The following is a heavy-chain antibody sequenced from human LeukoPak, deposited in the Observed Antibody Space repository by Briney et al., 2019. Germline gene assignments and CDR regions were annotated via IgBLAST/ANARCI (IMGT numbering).Heavy chain of an antibody. CDR2: INPSGGST. CDR3: GRRNWAYSFFDL. V-gene: IGHV1-46*01. CDR1: GYTFTSYY. D-gene: IGHD2-21*01. J-gene: IGHJ2*01. Sequence: ASVKVSCKASGYTFTSYYMHWVRQAPGQGLEWMGIINPSGGSTSYAQKFQGRVTMTRDMSTSTVYMELSSLTSEDTAIYYCGRRNWAYSFFDLWGRGTPVTVSS.